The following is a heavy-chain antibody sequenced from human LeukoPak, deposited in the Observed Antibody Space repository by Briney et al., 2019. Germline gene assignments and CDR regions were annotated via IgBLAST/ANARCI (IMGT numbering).Heavy chain of an antibody. Sequence: PSETLSLTCTVSGGSISSSSYYWGWIRQPPGKGLEWIGSIYYSGSTYYNPSLKSRVTISVDTSKNHFSLKLRSVTAADTAVYYCAGVGAHHFDYWGQGTLVTVSS. CDR3: AGVGAHHFDY. V-gene: IGHV4-39*02. CDR1: GGSISSSSYY. CDR2: IYYSGST. D-gene: IGHD1-26*01. J-gene: IGHJ4*02.